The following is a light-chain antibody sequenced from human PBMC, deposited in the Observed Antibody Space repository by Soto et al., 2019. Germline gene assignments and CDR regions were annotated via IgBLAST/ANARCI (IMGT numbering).Light chain of an antibody. CDR1: QTISSW. V-gene: IGKV1-5*03. J-gene: IGKJ5*01. CDR3: QQYKTSAVP. Sequence: DIQMTQSPSTLSGSVGDRVTITCRASQTISSWLAWYQQKPGKAPKLLIYKASTLKSGVPSRFSGSGSGTEFTLTISSLQPDDFATYYCQQYKTSAVPFGQGTRLEI. CDR2: KAS.